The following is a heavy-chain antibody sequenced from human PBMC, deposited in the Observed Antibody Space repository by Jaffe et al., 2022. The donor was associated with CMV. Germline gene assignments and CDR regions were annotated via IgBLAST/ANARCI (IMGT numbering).Heavy chain of an antibody. J-gene: IGHJ6*03. Sequence: EVQLVQSGAEVKKPGESLKISCKGSGYSFTSYWIGWVRQMPGKGLEWMGIIYPGDSDTRYSPSFQGQVTISADKSISTAYLQWSSLKASDTAMYYCARHVVVPAAMRALSDYYYMDVWGKGTTVTVSS. CDR3: ARHVVVPAAMRALSDYYYMDV. V-gene: IGHV5-51*01. CDR1: GYSFTSYW. CDR2: IYPGDSDT. D-gene: IGHD2-2*01.